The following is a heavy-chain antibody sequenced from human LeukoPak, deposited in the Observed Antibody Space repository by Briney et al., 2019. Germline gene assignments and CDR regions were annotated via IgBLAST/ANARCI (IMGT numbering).Heavy chain of an antibody. V-gene: IGHV3-23*01. CDR1: GFTFSSYA. Sequence: GGCLRLSCAASGFTFSSYAMSWGRQAPGKGLEWVSTISGSGGSTYYPHSVKDWFTISRDNSKNTLYLQMNSLRAEDTAVYFCAKELVVVPAAMIDLWARGTVLTVSS. D-gene: IGHD2-2*01. J-gene: IGHJ5*02. CDR3: AKELVVVPAAMIDL. CDR2: ISGSGGST.